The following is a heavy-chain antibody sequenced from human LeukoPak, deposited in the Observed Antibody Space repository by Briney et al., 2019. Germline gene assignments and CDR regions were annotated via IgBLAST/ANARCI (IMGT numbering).Heavy chain of an antibody. V-gene: IGHV3-23*01. CDR1: GFTFTSYS. J-gene: IGHJ4*02. D-gene: IGHD6-13*01. Sequence: GGSLRLSCAASGFTFTSYSMNWVRQAPGKGLEWVSTISNSGGSTYYADSVKGRFTISRDNSKNTLYLQMNSLRAEDTAVYYCAKDTWYSSSWDPFDYWGQGTLVTVSS. CDR3: AKDTWYSSSWDPFDY. CDR2: ISNSGGST.